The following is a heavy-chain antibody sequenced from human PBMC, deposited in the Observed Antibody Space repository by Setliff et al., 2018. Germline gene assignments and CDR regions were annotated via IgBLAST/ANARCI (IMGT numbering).Heavy chain of an antibody. CDR3: ARGFLRGYSSGWSRFDP. CDR1: GGTFSDYY. CDR2: INHSGST. D-gene: IGHD6-19*01. J-gene: IGHJ5*02. Sequence: SETLSLTCAASGGTFSDYYWTWIRQPPGKGLEWIGEINHSGSTNYNPSLKSRVTISVDTSKNQFSLKLSSVTAADTAVYYCARGFLRGYSSGWSRFDPWGQGTLVTVSS. V-gene: IGHV4-34*01.